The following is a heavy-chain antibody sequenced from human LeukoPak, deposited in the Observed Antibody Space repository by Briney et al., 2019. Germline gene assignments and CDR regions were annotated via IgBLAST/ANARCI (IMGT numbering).Heavy chain of an antibody. Sequence: TGGSLRLSCAASGFTFSSYAMGWVRQAPGKGLEWVSDISGSGGSTYYVDSVKGRFTISRDNSKNTLYLQMNSLRAEDTAIYYCAKDSSGYYYGLGKYDKEHCFDYWGQGTLVTVSS. J-gene: IGHJ4*02. CDR1: GFTFSSYA. D-gene: IGHD3-22*01. CDR3: AKDSSGYYYGLGKYDKEHCFDY. V-gene: IGHV3-23*01. CDR2: ISGSGGST.